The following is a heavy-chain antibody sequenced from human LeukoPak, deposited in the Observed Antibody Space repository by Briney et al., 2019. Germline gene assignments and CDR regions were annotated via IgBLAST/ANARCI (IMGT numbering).Heavy chain of an antibody. D-gene: IGHD4-23*01. V-gene: IGHV4-38-2*02. J-gene: IGHJ4*02. CDR2: IYQSGST. Sequence: SETLSLTCTVSGYSISSISSTYYWGWVRQSPGKGLVWIGSIYQSGSTYYNPSLQSRVTISIDTSKNQFSLKLSSVTAADTAVYYCARLRVQNYGGNWGFDYWGQGTLVTVSS. CDR1: GYSISSISSTYY. CDR3: ARLRVQNYGGNWGFDY.